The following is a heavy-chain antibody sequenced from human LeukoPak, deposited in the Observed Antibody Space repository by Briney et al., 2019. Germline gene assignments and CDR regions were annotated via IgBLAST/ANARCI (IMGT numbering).Heavy chain of an antibody. CDR2: INPSGGST. CDR1: GYTFTSYG. D-gene: IGHD2-21*02. V-gene: IGHV1-46*01. Sequence: ASVKVSCKASGYTFTSYGITWVRQAPGQGLGWMGIINPSGGSTSYAQKFQGRVTMTRDMSTSTAYMELSRLLSGDTAVYYCARGKTMVYCGGDCYRFDNWGQGTLVTVSS. CDR3: ARGKTMVYCGGDCYRFDN. J-gene: IGHJ4*02.